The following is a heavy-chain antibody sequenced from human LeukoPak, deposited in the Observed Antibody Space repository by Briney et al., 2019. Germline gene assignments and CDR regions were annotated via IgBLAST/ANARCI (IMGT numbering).Heavy chain of an antibody. J-gene: IGHJ4*02. CDR1: GYTFTCYY. Sequence: ASVKVSCKASGYTFTCYYMHWVRQAAGQGLEGMGWINPNSGGTNYAQKFQGRVTMTRDTAISKAYIELSRLRSDDTVVYYCARDGPLWWLNYWGQGTLVTVSS. D-gene: IGHD5-12*01. V-gene: IGHV1-2*02. CDR2: INPNSGGT. CDR3: ARDGPLWWLNY.